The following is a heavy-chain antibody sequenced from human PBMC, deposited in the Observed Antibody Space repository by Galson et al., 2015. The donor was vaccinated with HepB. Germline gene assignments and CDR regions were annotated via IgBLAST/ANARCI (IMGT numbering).Heavy chain of an antibody. CDR1: GFTVSSNY. Sequence: SLRLSCAASGFTVSSNYMSWVRQAPGKGLEWVSVIYSGGSTYYADSVKGRFTISRDNSKNTLYFQMNSLRAEDTAVYYCARGYLHDPFDYWGQGTLVTVSS. CDR2: IYSGGST. D-gene: IGHD2/OR15-2a*01. V-gene: IGHV3-66*01. CDR3: ARGYLHDPFDY. J-gene: IGHJ4*02.